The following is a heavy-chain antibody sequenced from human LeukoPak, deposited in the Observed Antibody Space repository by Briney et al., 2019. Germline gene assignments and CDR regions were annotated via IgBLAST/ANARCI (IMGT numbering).Heavy chain of an antibody. CDR1: EFTFSTYW. CDR3: ARHRSGGSQDDAFDI. J-gene: IGHJ3*02. D-gene: IGHD2-15*01. CDR2: IKQDGSEK. Sequence: GGSLRLSCAASEFTFSTYWMSWVRQAPGKGLEWVADIKQDGSEKYYVDSVKGRFTISRQNAKNSLFLQMNSLRAEDPAVYYCARHRSGGSQDDAFDIWGQGTMVTVSS. V-gene: IGHV3-7*01.